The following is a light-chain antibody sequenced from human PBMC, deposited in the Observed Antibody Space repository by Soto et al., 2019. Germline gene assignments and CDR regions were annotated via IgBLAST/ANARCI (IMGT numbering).Light chain of an antibody. CDR3: HQCGNSWWT. CDR2: GAS. Sequence: ETVLTQSPGSLSLSPGETATLSCRASQSVSSTYLAWYQQKPGQAPRVLIYGASSRATGIPDRFSGSGSGTDVTLTISRLEPEDFAVYYCHQCGNSWWTFGQGTKVEIK. J-gene: IGKJ1*01. CDR1: QSVSSTY. V-gene: IGKV3-20*01.